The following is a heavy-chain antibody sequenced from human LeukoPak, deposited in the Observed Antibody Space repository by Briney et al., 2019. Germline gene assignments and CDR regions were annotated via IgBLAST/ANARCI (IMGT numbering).Heavy chain of an antibody. J-gene: IGHJ4*02. D-gene: IGHD2-2*01. Sequence: ASVKVSCKASGGTFSSYAISWVRQAPGQGLEWMGGVIPIFGTANYAQKFQGRVTITADKSTSTAYMELSSLRSEDTAVYYCAGAGTGYCSSTSCYQFDYWGQGTLVTVSS. CDR1: GGTFSSYA. CDR3: AGAGTGYCSSTSCYQFDY. CDR2: VIPIFGTA. V-gene: IGHV1-69*06.